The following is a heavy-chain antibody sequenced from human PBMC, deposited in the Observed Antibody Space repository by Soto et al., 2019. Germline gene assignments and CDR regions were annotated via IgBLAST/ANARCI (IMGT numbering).Heavy chain of an antibody. CDR1: GFSFSTYA. V-gene: IGHV3-23*01. CDR3: AKHFEYQLLSWFDP. D-gene: IGHD2-2*01. Sequence: EVQLLESGGGLVQPGGSLRLSCVASGFSFSTYAMSWVRQAPGKGLEWVSGISAGGGNTYYADSVGGRFTISRDNSKNTLYLQISSLRAEDTALYYCAKHFEYQLLSWFDPWGQGTLVNVSS. J-gene: IGHJ5*02. CDR2: ISAGGGNT.